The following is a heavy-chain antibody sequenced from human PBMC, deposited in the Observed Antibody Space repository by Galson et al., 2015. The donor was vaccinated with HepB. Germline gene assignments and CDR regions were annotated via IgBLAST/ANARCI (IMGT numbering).Heavy chain of an antibody. V-gene: IGHV3-23*01. Sequence: SLRLSCAASGFTFSSYAMSWVRQAPGKGLEWVSAISGSGGSTYYADSVKGRFTISRDNSKNTLYLQMNSLRAEDTAVYYCANFLSDVVVVADDYYYYGMDVWGQGTTVTVSS. J-gene: IGHJ6*02. CDR3: ANFLSDVVVVADDYYYYGMDV. D-gene: IGHD2-15*01. CDR1: GFTFSSYA. CDR2: ISGSGGST.